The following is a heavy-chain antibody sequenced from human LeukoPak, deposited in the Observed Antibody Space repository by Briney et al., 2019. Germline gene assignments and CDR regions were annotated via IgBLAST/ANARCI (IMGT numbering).Heavy chain of an antibody. CDR3: ARGPHHGGYCSGGSCWRFDP. CDR2: IYHSGST. Sequence: PSQTLSLTCAVSGGSISSGGYSWSWIRQPPGKGLEWIGYIYHSGSTNYNPSLKSRVTISVDTSKNQFSLKLSSVTAADTAVYYCARGPHHGGYCSGGSCWRFDPWGQGTLVTVSS. V-gene: IGHV4-30-2*01. D-gene: IGHD2-15*01. J-gene: IGHJ5*02. CDR1: GGSISSGGYS.